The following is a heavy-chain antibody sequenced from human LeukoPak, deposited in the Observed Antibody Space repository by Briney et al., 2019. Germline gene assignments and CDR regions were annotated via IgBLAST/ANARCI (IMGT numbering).Heavy chain of an antibody. J-gene: IGHJ4*02. CDR2: INPDGSRI. Sequence: GGSLRLSCAASGFTFSSYWMSWVRQAPGKGLDWLGNINPDGSRINYVDSVKGRFTISRDNAKNSLYLQMNSLRAEDTAVYYCARWVRQQLYYFDYWGQGTLVTVSS. CDR1: GFTFSSYW. CDR3: ARWVRQQLYYFDY. D-gene: IGHD6-13*01. V-gene: IGHV3-7*01.